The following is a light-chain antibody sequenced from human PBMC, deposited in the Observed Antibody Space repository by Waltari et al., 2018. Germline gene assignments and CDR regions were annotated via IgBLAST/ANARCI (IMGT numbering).Light chain of an antibody. CDR2: VNKDGSH. CDR3: QTGGHGTWV. V-gene: IGLV4-69*01. Sequence: QLVLTQSPSASASLGASVKLTCTLSSAHSSTITSWPPQKPEKGTRYLMKVNKDGSHSKGDEIPDRFSGSSSGAERYLTISTVQSEDEADYYCQTGGHGTWVFGGGTKLTVL. J-gene: IGLJ3*02. CDR1: SAHSSTI.